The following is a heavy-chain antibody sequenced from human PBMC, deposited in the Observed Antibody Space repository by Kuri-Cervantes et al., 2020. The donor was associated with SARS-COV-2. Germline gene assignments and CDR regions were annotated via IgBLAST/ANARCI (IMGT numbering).Heavy chain of an antibody. CDR1: GYTFTGYY. V-gene: IGHV1-2*06. D-gene: IGHD6-19*01. J-gene: IGHJ6*02. CDR2: INPNSGGT. CDR3: ARALIAVAGKNYYGMDV. Sequence: ASVKVFCKASGYTFTGYYMHWVRQAPGQGLEWMGRINPNSGGTNYAQKFQGRVTMTRDTSISTAYMELSRLRSDDTAVYYCARALIAVAGKNYYGMDVWGQGTTVTVSS.